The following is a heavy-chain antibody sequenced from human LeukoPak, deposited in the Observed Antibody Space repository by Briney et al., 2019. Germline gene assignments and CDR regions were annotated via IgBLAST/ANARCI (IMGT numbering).Heavy chain of an antibody. CDR3: ARVKRSSTSCYRGYFDY. Sequence: SVKVSCKASGGTFSSYAISWVRQAPGQGLEWMGRIIPIFGIANYAQKFQGRVTITADKSTSTAYMELSSLRSEDTAVYYCARVKRSSTSCYRGYFDYWGQGTLVTVSS. CDR2: IIPIFGIA. J-gene: IGHJ4*02. V-gene: IGHV1-69*04. CDR1: GGTFSSYA. D-gene: IGHD2-2*02.